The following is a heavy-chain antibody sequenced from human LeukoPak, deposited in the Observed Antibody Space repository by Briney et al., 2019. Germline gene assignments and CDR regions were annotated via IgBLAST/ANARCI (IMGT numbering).Heavy chain of an antibody. CDR3: ARRGTTYCTVDSCHPNWFDP. D-gene: IGHD2-15*01. Sequence: GGSLRLSCAASGFTFSDYYMTWIRQAPGRGLEWISYINGSSSDTKYADSVRGRFTISRDNAKNSVYLLMNSLRAEDTAVYYCARRGTTYCTVDSCHPNWFDPWGQGTLVTVSS. CDR2: INGSSSDT. V-gene: IGHV3-11*03. J-gene: IGHJ5*02. CDR1: GFTFSDYY.